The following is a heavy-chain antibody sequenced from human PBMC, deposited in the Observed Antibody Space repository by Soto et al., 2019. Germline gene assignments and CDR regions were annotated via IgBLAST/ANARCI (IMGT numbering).Heavy chain of an antibody. Sequence: QVQLVQSGAEVKKPGASVKVSCKASGYTFTSYAMHWVREAPGQRLEWMGWINAGNGNTKYSQKSQGRVTITTDTSASSAYMVLIRLTSEDTTVEYCATDRLLWFGEIFHLASSNPDYVRQGILVTFSS. D-gene: IGHD3-10*01. CDR3: ATDRLLWFGEIFHLASSNPDY. CDR2: INAGNGNT. CDR1: GYTFTSYA. J-gene: IGHJ4*02. V-gene: IGHV1-3*01.